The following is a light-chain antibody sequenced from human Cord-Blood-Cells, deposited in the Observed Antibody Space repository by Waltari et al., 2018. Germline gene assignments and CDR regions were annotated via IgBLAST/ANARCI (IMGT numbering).Light chain of an antibody. CDR1: QSVSSN. CDR2: CAS. V-gene: IGKV3-15*01. J-gene: IGKJ1*01. CDR3: QQYNDLPPWT. Sequence: EIVMTQSPATLSVSPGERATLSCRASQSVSSNLAWYQQKPGQAPRLLIYCASTRATGIPARFSGSRSGTEVTLTIISLQSEDFAVYYCQQYNDLPPWTFGEGTKVEIK.